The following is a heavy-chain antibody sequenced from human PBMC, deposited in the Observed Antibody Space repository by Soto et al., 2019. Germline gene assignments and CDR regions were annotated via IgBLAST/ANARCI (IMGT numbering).Heavy chain of an antibody. J-gene: IGHJ2*01. CDR1: GFTFSSYD. CDR2: IGTAGDT. D-gene: IGHD5-12*01. V-gene: IGHV3-13*01. CDR3: ARLGDGYNNWYFDL. Sequence: GSLRLSCAASGFTFSSYDMHWVRQATGKGLEWVSAIGTAGDTYYPGSVKGRFTISRENAKNSLYLQMNSLRAGDTAVYYCARLGDGYNNWYFDLWGRGTLVTVSS.